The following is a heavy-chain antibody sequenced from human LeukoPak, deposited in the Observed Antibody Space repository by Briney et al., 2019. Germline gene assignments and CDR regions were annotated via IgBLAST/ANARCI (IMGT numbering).Heavy chain of an antibody. CDR2: IYYSGST. Sequence: PSETLSLTCTASGGSISSYYWSWIRQPPGKGLEWIGHIYYSGSTNYNPSLKSRVTISVDTSKNQFSLKLSSVTAADTAVYYCARTYYYGSGSYYRGVGYYYYYMDVWGKGTTVTVSS. D-gene: IGHD3-10*01. CDR1: GGSISSYY. CDR3: ARTYYYGSGSYYRGVGYYYYYMDV. V-gene: IGHV4-59*01. J-gene: IGHJ6*03.